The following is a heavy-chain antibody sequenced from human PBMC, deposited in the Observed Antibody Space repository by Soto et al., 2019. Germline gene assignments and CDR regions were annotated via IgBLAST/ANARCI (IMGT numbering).Heavy chain of an antibody. D-gene: IGHD1-26*01. CDR3: ARGGSLYWYFDL. V-gene: IGHV1-3*01. Sequence: QVQLVQSGAEVKKPGASVKVSCKASGYTFTSYAMHWVRQAPGQRLEWMGWINAGNGNTKYSQKFQGRVIITRDTSASTAYMELSSLRSEDTAVYYWARGGSLYWYFDLWGRGTLVTVSS. CDR1: GYTFTSYA. CDR2: INAGNGNT. J-gene: IGHJ2*01.